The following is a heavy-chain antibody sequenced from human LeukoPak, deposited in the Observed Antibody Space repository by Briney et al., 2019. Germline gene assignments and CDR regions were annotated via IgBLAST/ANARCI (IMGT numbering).Heavy chain of an antibody. V-gene: IGHV4-59*01. CDR3: AKTGSLMGLFFDY. J-gene: IGHJ4*02. Sequence: PSQTLSPTCTVSGDSMTNFYCNWVRQPPGTVLEWIGCMHHSGTTNYNPSLKSRLTMSVDTSKNQFSLKLTSVSAADTAMYFCAKTGSLMGLFFDYWGQGIQVIVSS. CDR1: GDSMTNFY. D-gene: IGHD3-10*01. CDR2: MHHSGTT.